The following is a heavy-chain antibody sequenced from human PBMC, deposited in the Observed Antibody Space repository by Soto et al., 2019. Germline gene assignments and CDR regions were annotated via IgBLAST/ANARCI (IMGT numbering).Heavy chain of an antibody. V-gene: IGHV4-39*01. D-gene: IGHD3-3*01. CDR2: IYYSGST. CDR3: ASDPGGNAFWSCYYTGRPY. CDR1: GGSISSSSYY. J-gene: IGHJ4*02. Sequence: PSETLSLTCTVSGGSISSSSYYWGWIRQPPGKGLEWIGSIYYSGSTYYNPSLKSRVTISVDTSKDQFSLKLSSVTAADTAVYYCASDPGGNAFWSCYYTGRPYWGQGTLVTVSS.